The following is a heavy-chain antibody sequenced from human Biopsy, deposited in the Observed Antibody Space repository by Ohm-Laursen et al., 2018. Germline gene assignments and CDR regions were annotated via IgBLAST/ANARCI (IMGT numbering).Heavy chain of an antibody. CDR1: GYMFYSYG. CDR3: ARDRHHAAGSYAGMDV. J-gene: IGHJ6*02. V-gene: IGHV1-18*01. Sequence: ASVKVSCKASGYMFYSYGVSWVRLAPGQGPEWMGWISGYNGNTNYPQSLQGRVTLTTDASSSTAYMELRGLRSDDTAVYYCARDRHHAAGSYAGMDVWGQGTMVTVSS. D-gene: IGHD3-10*01. CDR2: ISGYNGNT.